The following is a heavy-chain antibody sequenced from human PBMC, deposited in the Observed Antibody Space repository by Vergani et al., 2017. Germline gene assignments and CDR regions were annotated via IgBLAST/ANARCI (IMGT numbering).Heavy chain of an antibody. CDR3: ASVSRKTRETGTPRDRGYYYGMDV. Sequence: EVQLVESGGGLVQPGGSLRLSCAASGFTFSSYWMHWVRQAPGKGLVWVSRINSDGSSTSYADSVKGRFTISRDNAKNTLYLQMNSLRAEDTAVYYCASVSRKTRETGTPRDRGYYYGMDVWGQGTTVTVSS. CDR2: INSDGSST. J-gene: IGHJ6*02. D-gene: IGHD1-14*01. CDR1: GFTFSSYW. V-gene: IGHV3-74*01.